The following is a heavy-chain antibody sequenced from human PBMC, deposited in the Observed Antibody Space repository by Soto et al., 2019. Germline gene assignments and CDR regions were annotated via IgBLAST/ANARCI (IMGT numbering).Heavy chain of an antibody. CDR1: GLTFSSYG. CDR2: IWYDGSNK. D-gene: IGHD4-4*01. V-gene: IGHV3-33*01. CDR3: ASWRLQGFDP. J-gene: IGHJ5*02. Sequence: QVQLVESGGGVVQPGRSLRLSCAASGLTFSSYGMHWVRQAPGKGLEWVAVIWYDGSNKYYADSVKGRFTISRDNSKNTLYLQMNSLRAEDTAVYYCASWRLQGFDPWGQGTLVTVSS.